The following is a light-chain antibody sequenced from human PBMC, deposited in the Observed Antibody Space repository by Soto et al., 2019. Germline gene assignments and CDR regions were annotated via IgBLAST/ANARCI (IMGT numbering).Light chain of an antibody. CDR3: QQYYTTRSLT. J-gene: IGKJ4*01. CDR1: QGISSY. V-gene: IGKV1D-43*01. CDR2: YAS. Sequence: AIRMTQSPFSLSASVGDRVTITCWASQGISSYLARYQQKPAIAPKLFIHYASNLQSGVPSRFSGSGSGTDHILTISSLQPEDFASYYCQQYYTTRSLTFGGGTKEEI.